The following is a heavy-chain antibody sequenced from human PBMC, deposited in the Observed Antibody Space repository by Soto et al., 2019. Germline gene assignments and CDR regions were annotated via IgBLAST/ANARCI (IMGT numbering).Heavy chain of an antibody. D-gene: IGHD3-10*02. CDR1: GFTFSSYG. V-gene: IGHV3-33*01. CDR2: IWYDGSNK. J-gene: IGHJ5*02. CDR3: ARDSAVTMSPYNWFDP. Sequence: GGSLRLSCAASGFTFSSYGMHWVRQAPGKGLEWVAVIWYDGSNKYYADSVKGRFTISRDNSKNTLYLQMNSLRAEDKAVYYCARDSAVTMSPYNWFDPWGQGTLVTVSS.